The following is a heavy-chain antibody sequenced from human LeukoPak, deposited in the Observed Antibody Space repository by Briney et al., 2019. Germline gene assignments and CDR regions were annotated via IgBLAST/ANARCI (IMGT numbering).Heavy chain of an antibody. Sequence: GRSLRLSCAASGFTFSSYGMHWVRQAPGKGLEWVSYISSSGSTIYYADSVKGRFTISRDNAKNSLYLQMNSLRAEDTAVYYCARDHRGDYGDYGSYYYYGMDVWGQGTTVTVSS. J-gene: IGHJ6*02. CDR2: ISSSGSTI. CDR3: ARDHRGDYGDYGSYYYYGMDV. D-gene: IGHD4-17*01. V-gene: IGHV3-48*04. CDR1: GFTFSSYG.